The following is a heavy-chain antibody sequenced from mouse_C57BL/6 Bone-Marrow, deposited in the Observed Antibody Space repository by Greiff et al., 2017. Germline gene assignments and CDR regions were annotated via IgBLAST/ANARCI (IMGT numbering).Heavy chain of an antibody. CDR2: IYPRDGST. CDR1: GYTFTSYD. V-gene: IGHV1-85*01. CDR3: ARLEFDGSSGDWYFDV. Sequence: QVHVKQSGPELVKPGASVKLSCKASGYTFTSYDINWVKQRPGQGLEWIGGIYPRDGSTKYNEKLKGKAKLTVDTSSSTAYMELHSLTSEDSAVYFCARLEFDGSSGDWYFDVWGTGTTVTVSS. D-gene: IGHD1-1*01. J-gene: IGHJ1*03.